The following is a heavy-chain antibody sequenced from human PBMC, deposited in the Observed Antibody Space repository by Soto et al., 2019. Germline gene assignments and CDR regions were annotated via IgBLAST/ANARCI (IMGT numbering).Heavy chain of an antibody. J-gene: IGHJ4*02. V-gene: IGHV3-30*18. CDR1: GFTFSIND. D-gene: IGHD1-7*01. CDR2: ISNDGNNK. Sequence: MQLVESGGGLIQPGGSLRLSCGASGFTFSINDMHWVRQAPGRGLEWVAVISNDGNNKYYADSVKGRFTLSRDNSKNMVYLQMDSLRVEDTAVYYCAKDHQTYNWDYLFDSWGPGTLVTVSS. CDR3: AKDHQTYNWDYLFDS.